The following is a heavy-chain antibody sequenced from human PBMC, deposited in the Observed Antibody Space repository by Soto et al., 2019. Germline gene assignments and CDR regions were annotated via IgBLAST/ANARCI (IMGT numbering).Heavy chain of an antibody. D-gene: IGHD2-2*01. CDR2: IIPIFGTA. CDR1: GGTFSSYA. Sequence: SVKVSCKASGGTFSSYAISWVRQAPGQGLEWMGGIIPIFGTANYAQKFQGRVTITADESTSTAYMELSSLRSEDTAVYYCARSTVPAAPYYYYYGMDVWGQGTTVTVSS. J-gene: IGHJ6*02. V-gene: IGHV1-69*13. CDR3: ARSTVPAAPYYYYYGMDV.